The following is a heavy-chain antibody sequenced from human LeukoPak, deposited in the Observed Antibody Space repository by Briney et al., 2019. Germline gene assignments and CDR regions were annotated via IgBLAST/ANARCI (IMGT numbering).Heavy chain of an antibody. Sequence: ASVTVSCKASGYTFTSYGISWVRQAPGQGLEWMGWISAYNGNTNYAQKLQGRVTITADTSTDTAYMELSSLRSEDTAVYYCATDHYYDSSGYTDAFDIWGQGTMVTVSS. V-gene: IGHV1-18*01. D-gene: IGHD3-22*01. CDR2: ISAYNGNT. CDR3: ATDHYYDSSGYTDAFDI. J-gene: IGHJ3*02. CDR1: GYTFTSYG.